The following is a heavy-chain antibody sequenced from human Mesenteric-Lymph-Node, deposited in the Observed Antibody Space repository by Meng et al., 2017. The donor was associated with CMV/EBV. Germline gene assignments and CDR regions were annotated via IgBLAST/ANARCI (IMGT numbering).Heavy chain of an antibody. CDR1: GYTFTSYY. V-gene: IGHV1-46*01. CDR2: INPSGGST. J-gene: IGHJ6*02. Sequence: ASVKVSCKASGYTFTSYYMHWVRQAPGQGLEWMGIINPSGGSTSYAQKLQGRVTMTRNTSTSTVYMELSSLKSEDKAVYYCARVGDYTYGMDVWGQGTTVTVSS. CDR3: ARVGDYTYGMDV.